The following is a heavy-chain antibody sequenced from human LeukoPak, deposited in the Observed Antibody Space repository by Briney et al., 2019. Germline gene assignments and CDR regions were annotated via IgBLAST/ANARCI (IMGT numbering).Heavy chain of an antibody. CDR1: GGSFSGSY. J-gene: IGHJ6*03. Sequence: SETLSLTCAVYGGSFSGSYWSWIRQPPGKGLEWIGEINHSGSTNYNPSLKSRVTISVDTSKHQFSLKLSSVTAADTAVYYCARGVVAATRYYYYYYMDVWGKGTTVTVSS. CDR2: INHSGST. V-gene: IGHV4-34*01. CDR3: ARGVVAATRYYYYYYMDV. D-gene: IGHD2-15*01.